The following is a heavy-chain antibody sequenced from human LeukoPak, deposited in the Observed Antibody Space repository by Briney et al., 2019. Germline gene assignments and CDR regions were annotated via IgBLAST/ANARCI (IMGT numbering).Heavy chain of an antibody. CDR1: GFTFNRYV. CDR2: IWYDGSKT. V-gene: IGHV3-33*01. D-gene: IGHD3-3*01. J-gene: IGHJ5*02. Sequence: QPGTSLRLSCEASGFTFNRYVMHWVRQAPGGGLEWVAAIWYDGSKTHYVDSVKGRFSISRDNSKNTVTLQMNSLGPEDTAVYYCVRDELGGYYPARFGPWGQGTLVIVS. CDR3: VRDELGGYYPARFGP.